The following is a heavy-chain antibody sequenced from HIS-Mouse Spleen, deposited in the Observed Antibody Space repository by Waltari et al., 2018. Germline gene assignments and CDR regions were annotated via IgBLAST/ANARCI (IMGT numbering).Heavy chain of an antibody. V-gene: IGHV3-30*18. CDR3: AKDKHHAFDY. Sequence: QVQLVESGGGVVQPGGSLRLSCAASGFTFRSYGMHWVRQAPGKGLEWVAVISYDGSNKYYADSVKGRFTISRDNSKNTLYLQMNSLRAEDTAVYYCAKDKHHAFDYWGQGTLVTVSS. CDR1: GFTFRSYG. CDR2: ISYDGSNK. J-gene: IGHJ4*02.